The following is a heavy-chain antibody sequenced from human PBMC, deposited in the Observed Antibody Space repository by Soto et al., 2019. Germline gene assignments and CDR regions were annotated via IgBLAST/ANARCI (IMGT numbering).Heavy chain of an antibody. J-gene: IGHJ5*02. V-gene: IGHV3-30*18. CDR2: ISYDGSNK. Sequence: GGSLRLSCAASGFTFSSYGMHWVRQAPGKGLEWVAVISYDGSNKYYADSVKGRFTISRDNSKNTLYLQMNSLRAEDTAVYYCAKDRYLYTYGVNRWFDPWGQGTLVTVSS. CDR1: GFTFSSYG. CDR3: AKDRYLYTYGVNRWFDP. D-gene: IGHD5-18*01.